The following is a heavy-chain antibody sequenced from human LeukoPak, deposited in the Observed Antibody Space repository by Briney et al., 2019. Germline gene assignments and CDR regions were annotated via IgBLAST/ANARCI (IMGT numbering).Heavy chain of an antibody. V-gene: IGHV3-30*02. Sequence: GGSLRLSCAASGFTFNNYGMHWVRQAPGKGLEWVAFIRYDGSNKYYADSVKGRFTISRDNSKNTLNLQMTSLRAEDTAVYYCAKGNYYDSSGYYPPEGWGQGTLVTVSS. CDR1: GFTFNNYG. CDR3: AKGNYYDSSGYYPPEG. J-gene: IGHJ4*02. D-gene: IGHD3-22*01. CDR2: IRYDGSNK.